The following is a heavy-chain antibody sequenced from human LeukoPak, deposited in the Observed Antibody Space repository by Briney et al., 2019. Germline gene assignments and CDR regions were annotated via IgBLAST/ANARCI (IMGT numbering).Heavy chain of an antibody. CDR1: GGTFSSYA. D-gene: IGHD2-8*01. CDR3: ARGITRYCTNGVCHRWFDP. V-gene: IGHV1-69*06. CDR2: IIPIFGTA. J-gene: IGHJ5*02. Sequence: EASVKVSCKASGGTFSSYAISWVRQAPGQGLEWMGGIIPIFGTANYAQKFQGRVTITADKSTSTAYMELSSLRSEDTAVYYCARGITRYCTNGVCHRWFDPWGQGTLVTVSS.